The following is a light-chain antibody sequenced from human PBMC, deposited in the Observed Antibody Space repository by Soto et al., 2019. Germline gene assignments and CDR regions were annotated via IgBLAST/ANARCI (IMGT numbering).Light chain of an antibody. V-gene: IGKV3-20*01. CDR2: DAS. CDR3: QQFSSYPLT. J-gene: IGKJ4*01. Sequence: EFLLTQSPGTLSLFPVETATLSTRASQTVRNNYLAWYQQKPGQAPRLLIYDASSRATGIPDRFSGGGSGTDFTLTISRLEPEDFAVYYCQQFSSYPLTFGGGTKVDIK. CDR1: QTVRNNY.